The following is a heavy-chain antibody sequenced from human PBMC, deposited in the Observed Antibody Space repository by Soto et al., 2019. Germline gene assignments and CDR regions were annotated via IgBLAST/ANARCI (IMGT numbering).Heavy chain of an antibody. Sequence: PSETLSLTCAVDGGSFSGYYWSWICQPPGKGLEWIGEINHSGSTNYNPSLKSRVTISVDTSKNQFSLKLSSVTAADTAVYYCARGYGDYFGDYYGMDVWGQGTTVT. CDR2: INHSGST. J-gene: IGHJ6*02. V-gene: IGHV4-34*01. D-gene: IGHD4-17*01. CDR1: GGSFSGYY. CDR3: ARGYGDYFGDYYGMDV.